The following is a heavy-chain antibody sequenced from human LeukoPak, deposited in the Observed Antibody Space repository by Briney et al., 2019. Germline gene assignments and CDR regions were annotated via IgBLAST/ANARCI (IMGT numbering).Heavy chain of an antibody. Sequence: SETLSLTCTVSGGSISSSSYYWGWIRQPPGKGLEWIGSIYYSGSTYYNPSLKSRVTISVDTSKNQFSLKLSSVTAADTAVYYCASTYYYDSSGYYSGFHWGQGTLVTASS. V-gene: IGHV4-39*01. CDR1: GGSISSSSYY. CDR2: IYYSGST. J-gene: IGHJ4*02. D-gene: IGHD3-22*01. CDR3: ASTYYYDSSGYYSGFH.